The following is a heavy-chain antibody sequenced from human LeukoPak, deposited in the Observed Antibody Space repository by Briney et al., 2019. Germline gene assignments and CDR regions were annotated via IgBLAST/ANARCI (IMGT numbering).Heavy chain of an antibody. CDR3: ARGYSYARDVDY. CDR1: GGSISSGGYY. D-gene: IGHD5-18*01. V-gene: IGHV4-31*03. Sequence: SQTLSLTCTVSGGSISSGGYYLSWIRQKLGKSLEWIGYIYYSGSTYYSPSLKSRVTISVDTSKNQFSLKLSSVTAADTAVYYCARGYSYARDVDYWGQGTLVTVSS. CDR2: IYYSGST. J-gene: IGHJ4*02.